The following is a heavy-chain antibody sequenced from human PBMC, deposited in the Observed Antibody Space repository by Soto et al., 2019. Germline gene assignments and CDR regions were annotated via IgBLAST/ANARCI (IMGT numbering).Heavy chain of an antibody. CDR2: INPSGGST. J-gene: IGHJ6*02. D-gene: IGHD2-21*02. V-gene: IGHV1-46*01. Sequence: QVQLVQSGAEVKKPGASVKVSCKASGYTFTSYYMHWVRQAPGQGLEWMGIINPSGGSTSYAQKFQGRVTMTRDTSTSTVYMELSSLRSEDTAVYYCARAYCGGDCPQGYYGMDGWGQGTTVTVSS. CDR3: ARAYCGGDCPQGYYGMDG. CDR1: GYTFTSYY.